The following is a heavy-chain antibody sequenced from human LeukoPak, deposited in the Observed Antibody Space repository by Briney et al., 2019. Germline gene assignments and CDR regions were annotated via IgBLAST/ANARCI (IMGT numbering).Heavy chain of an antibody. V-gene: IGHV3-74*01. J-gene: IGHJ4*02. D-gene: IGHD3-10*01. Sequence: PGGSLRLSCAASGFTFSGYWMHWVRQAPGKGLVWVSRINSDGSSTSYADSVKGRFPISRDNAKSTLYLQMNSLRAADTAVYYCARAPRGVVDYWGQGTLVTVSS. CDR1: GFTFSGYW. CDR2: INSDGSST. CDR3: ARAPRGVVDY.